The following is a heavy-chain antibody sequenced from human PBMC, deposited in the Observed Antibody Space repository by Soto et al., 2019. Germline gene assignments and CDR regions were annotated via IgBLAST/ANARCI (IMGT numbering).Heavy chain of an antibody. J-gene: IGHJ4*02. D-gene: IGHD5-18*01. CDR1: GGSISSGDYY. V-gene: IGHV4-31*03. CDR3: ARGRIQLWIFDS. CDR2: IYYSGYT. Sequence: SETLSLTCTVSGGSISSGDYYWSWIRQYPGKGLEWIGYIYYSGYTYYNPSLESRVSVSLDTSKNQFSLKLSSVTAADAAVYYCARGRIQLWIFDSWGQGTLVTVS.